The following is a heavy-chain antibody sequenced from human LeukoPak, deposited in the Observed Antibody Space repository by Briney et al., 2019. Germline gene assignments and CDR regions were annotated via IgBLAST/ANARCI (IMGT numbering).Heavy chain of an antibody. CDR3: ARHIDY. CDR1: GGSISSGGHY. J-gene: IGHJ4*02. V-gene: IGHV4-31*03. Sequence: SETLSLTCTVSGGSISSGGHYWSWLRQHPGKGLEWIGHIFYSGNTYYNPSLKSRVTISLDTSQNQFSLQLNSVTAADTALYYCARHIDYWGQGTLVTVSS. CDR2: IFYSGNT.